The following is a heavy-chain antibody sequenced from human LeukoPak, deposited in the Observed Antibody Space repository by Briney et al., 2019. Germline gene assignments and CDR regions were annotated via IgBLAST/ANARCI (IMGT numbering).Heavy chain of an antibody. V-gene: IGHV4-59*01. J-gene: IGHJ6*02. CDR2: IYDTGIT. Sequence: PSETLSLTCTVSGGSIKTYYWSWIRQPPGEGLEWIGYIYDTGITYYSPSLNVRVTISIDTSKNQFSLKLSSVTAADTAMYYCARATNVDYFYYYGMDVWGQGTTVTVSS. CDR3: ARATNVDYFYYYGMDV. CDR1: GGSIKTYY. D-gene: IGHD1-14*01.